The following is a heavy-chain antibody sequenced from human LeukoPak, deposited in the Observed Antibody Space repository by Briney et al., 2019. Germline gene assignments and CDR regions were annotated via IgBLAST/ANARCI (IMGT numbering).Heavy chain of an antibody. J-gene: IGHJ4*02. CDR3: ARDHSSGDKEIDS. V-gene: IGHV3-7*01. D-gene: IGHD3-22*01. Sequence: DSVKGRFTISRDNAKNSLYLQMNSLRAEDTAVYYCARDHSSGDKEIDSWGQGTLVTVSS.